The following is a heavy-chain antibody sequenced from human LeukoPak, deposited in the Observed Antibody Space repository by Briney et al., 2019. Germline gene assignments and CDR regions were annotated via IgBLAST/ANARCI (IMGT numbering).Heavy chain of an antibody. CDR2: IYHSGST. CDR3: ARITVVTPPGY. J-gene: IGHJ4*02. V-gene: IGHV4-38-2*01. CDR1: GYSISSGYY. D-gene: IGHD4-23*01. Sequence: SETLSLTCAVSGYSISSGYYWGWIRQPPGKGLEWIGSIYHSGSTYYNPSLKSRATISVDKSKNQFSLKLSSVTAADTAVYYCARITVVTPPGYWGQGTLVTVSS.